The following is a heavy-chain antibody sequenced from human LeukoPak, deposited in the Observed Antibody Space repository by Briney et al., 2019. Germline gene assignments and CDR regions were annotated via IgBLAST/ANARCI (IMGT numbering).Heavy chain of an antibody. D-gene: IGHD3-3*01. Sequence: GASVKVSCKASGYTFTSYDINWVRQAPGQGLEWMGWMNPNSGNTGYAQKLQGRVTMTRNTSISTAYMELSSLRSEDTAVYYCATGPPLFRFLEWLSPPPFLHWGQGTLVSDSS. CDR1: GYTFTSYD. CDR2: MNPNSGNT. V-gene: IGHV1-8*01. J-gene: IGHJ4*02. CDR3: ATGPPLFRFLEWLSPPPFLH.